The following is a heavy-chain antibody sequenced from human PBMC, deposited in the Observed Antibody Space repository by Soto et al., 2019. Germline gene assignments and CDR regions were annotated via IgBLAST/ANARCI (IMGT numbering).Heavy chain of an antibody. Sequence: QVQLVESGGEEKKPGASVKVSCEASGYTFAAHAIHWLRQAPGQRLEWMAWINPGNGNTRYSQKFLGRVSITRDTSASTAYLELDSLRSEDTAVYYCARSAISPYGGLIGPIDYWGQGNLVSVSS. D-gene: IGHD3-16*02. CDR2: INPGNGNT. CDR1: GYTFAAHA. CDR3: ARSAISPYGGLIGPIDY. J-gene: IGHJ4*02. V-gene: IGHV1-3*05.